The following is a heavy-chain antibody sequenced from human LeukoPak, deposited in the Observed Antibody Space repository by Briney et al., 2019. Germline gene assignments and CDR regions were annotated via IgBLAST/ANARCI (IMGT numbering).Heavy chain of an antibody. CDR1: GYTFTGYY. CDR2: IKPNSGGT. V-gene: IGHV1-2*02. Sequence: ASVKVSCKASGYTFTGYYIHWVRQAPGQGLEWMGWIKPNSGGTNYAQKFQGRVTMTRDTSISTAYMELSRLRSDDTAVYYCARAKPDYYDSSGYYYWGQGTLVTVSS. D-gene: IGHD3-22*01. J-gene: IGHJ4*02. CDR3: ARAKPDYYDSSGYYY.